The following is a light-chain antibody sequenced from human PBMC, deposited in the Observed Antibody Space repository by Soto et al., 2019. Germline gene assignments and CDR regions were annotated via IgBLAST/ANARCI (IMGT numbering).Light chain of an antibody. J-gene: IGKJ4*01. V-gene: IGKV3-20*01. Sequence: EIGLTQSPGTLSLSPGERATLSCRARQSVSSGYLAWYQQKPGQAPRLLIYGASSRATCIPDRFSGSGSGTDFALTISRLEPEDFAVCYCQQYGSSPPFGGGTKVEIK. CDR1: QSVSSGY. CDR3: QQYGSSPP. CDR2: GAS.